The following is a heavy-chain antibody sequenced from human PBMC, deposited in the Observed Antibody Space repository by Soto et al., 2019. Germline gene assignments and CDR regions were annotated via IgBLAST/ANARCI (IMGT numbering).Heavy chain of an antibody. CDR3: AKTYSGSYYGEHRYFGY. J-gene: IGHJ4*01. V-gene: IGHV3-23*01. Sequence: GGSLRLSCGASGFTFSSYAMSWVRQAPGKGLEWVSAISGSGGSTYYADSVEGRVTIDRDNSKNTLYLQMNSLRAEDTGVYYCAKTYSGSYYGEHRYFGYCGHGTLVTVSS. D-gene: IGHD1-26*01. CDR2: ISGSGGST. CDR1: GFTFSSYA.